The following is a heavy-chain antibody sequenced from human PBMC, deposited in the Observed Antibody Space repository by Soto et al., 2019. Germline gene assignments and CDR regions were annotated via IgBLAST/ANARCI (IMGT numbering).Heavy chain of an antibody. V-gene: IGHV3-9*01. J-gene: IGHJ4*02. D-gene: IGHD4-17*01. CDR3: AKANYGDSPTCFDY. CDR2: ISWNSGSI. Sequence: EVQLVESGGGLVQPGRSLRLSCAASGFTFDDYAMHWVRQAPGKGLEWVSGISWNSGSIGYADSVKGRFTISRDNAKNSLYLQMNSLRAEDTALYYCAKANYGDSPTCFDYWVQGTLVTVSS. CDR1: GFTFDDYA.